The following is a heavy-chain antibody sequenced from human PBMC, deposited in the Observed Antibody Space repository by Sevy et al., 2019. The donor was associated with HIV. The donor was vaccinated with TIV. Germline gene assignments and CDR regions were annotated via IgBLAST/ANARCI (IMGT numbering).Heavy chain of an antibody. CDR2: ISATGGST. J-gene: IGHJ4*02. CDR3: AKTLQKLPFHPHYFDY. V-gene: IGHV3-23*01. CDR1: GFTLTSYT. Sequence: GGSLRLCCAASGFTLTSYTMNWVRQAPGKGLEWVASISATGGSTYYADSVKGRFTISRDVSKATLYLQMNSLTAEDTAIFYCAKTLQKLPFHPHYFDYWGQGTLVTVSS. D-gene: IGHD2-21*02.